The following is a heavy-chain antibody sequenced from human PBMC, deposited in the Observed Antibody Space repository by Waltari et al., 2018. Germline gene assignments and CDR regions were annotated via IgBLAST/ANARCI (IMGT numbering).Heavy chain of an antibody. J-gene: IGHJ2*01. D-gene: IGHD6-19*01. CDR3: AGSGYSSGWSYFDL. CDR2: IDYSGST. V-gene: IGHV4-39*07. Sequence: QLQLQESGPGLVKPSETLSLTCTVSGGSISSSSYYWGWIRQPPGKGLEWIGSIDYSGSTYYNPSLKSRVTISVDTSKNQFSLKLSSVTAADTAVYYCAGSGYSSGWSYFDLWGRGTLVTVSS. CDR1: GGSISSSSYY.